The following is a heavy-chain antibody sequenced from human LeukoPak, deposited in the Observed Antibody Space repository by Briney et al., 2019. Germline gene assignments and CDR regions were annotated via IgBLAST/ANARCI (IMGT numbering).Heavy chain of an antibody. CDR2: INVDGSST. D-gene: IGHD3-22*01. CDR1: GFTFSSYW. V-gene: IGHV3-74*01. CDR3: AREGYDSSHYYFDD. Sequence: PGRSLRLSCAASGFTFSSYWMHWVRQATGKGLVWVSRINVDGSSTTYADSVKGRFTTSRDNAKNTLFLQMNSLRAEDTAVYYCAREGYDSSHYYFDDWGQGTLVTVSS. J-gene: IGHJ4*02.